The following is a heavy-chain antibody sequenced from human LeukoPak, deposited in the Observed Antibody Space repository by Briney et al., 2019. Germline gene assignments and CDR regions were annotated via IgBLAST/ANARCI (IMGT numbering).Heavy chain of an antibody. Sequence: PSETLSLTCTVSGVSIGTSTHYWAWIRQPPGKGLEWIGYIYYSGSTNYNPPLKSRVTISVDTSKNQFSLKLSSVTAADTAVYYCARVRGGQPDCWGQGTLVTVSS. D-gene: IGHD3-16*01. V-gene: IGHV4-61*05. CDR3: ARVRGGQPDC. J-gene: IGHJ4*02. CDR1: GVSIGTSTHY. CDR2: IYYSGST.